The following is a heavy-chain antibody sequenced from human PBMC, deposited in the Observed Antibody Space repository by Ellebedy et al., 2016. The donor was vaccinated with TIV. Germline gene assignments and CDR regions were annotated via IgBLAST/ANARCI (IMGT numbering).Heavy chain of an antibody. CDR3: ARNRAAITQKVGATVFDY. J-gene: IGHJ4*02. V-gene: IGHV4-39*07. CDR1: GGSISSSSYY. D-gene: IGHD1-26*01. CDR2: IYYSGST. Sequence: SETLSLXXTVSGGSISSSSYYWGWIRQPPGKGLEWIGSIYYSGSTYYNPSLKSRVTISVDTSKNQFSLKLSSVTAADTAVYYCARNRAAITQKVGATVFDYWGQGTLVTVSS.